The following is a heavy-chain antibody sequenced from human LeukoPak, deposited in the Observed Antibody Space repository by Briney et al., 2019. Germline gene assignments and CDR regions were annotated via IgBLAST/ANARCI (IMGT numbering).Heavy chain of an antibody. CDR3: AELGITMIGGV. Sequence: PGGSLRLSCAASGFTFSSYWMSWVRQAPGKGLEWVANIKQDGSEKYYVDSVKGRFTISRDNAKNSLYLQMNSPRAEDTAVYYCAELGITMIGGVWGKETTVTISS. V-gene: IGHV3-7*01. D-gene: IGHD3-10*02. CDR1: GFTFSSYW. J-gene: IGHJ6*04. CDR2: IKQDGSEK.